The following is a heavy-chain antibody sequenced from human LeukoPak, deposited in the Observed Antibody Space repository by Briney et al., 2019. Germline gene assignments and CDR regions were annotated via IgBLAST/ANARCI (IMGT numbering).Heavy chain of an antibody. D-gene: IGHD2-15*01. Sequence: PGGSLRLSCAASGFTFSSYAMHWVRQAPGKGLEWIGYIYYSGSTNYNPSLKSRVTISVDTSKNQFSLSLSSVTAADTAVYYCGRHECSGGSCSFDPWGQGTLVTVSS. CDR3: GRHECSGGSCSFDP. CDR1: GFTFSSYA. V-gene: IGHV4-59*08. CDR2: IYYSGST. J-gene: IGHJ5*02.